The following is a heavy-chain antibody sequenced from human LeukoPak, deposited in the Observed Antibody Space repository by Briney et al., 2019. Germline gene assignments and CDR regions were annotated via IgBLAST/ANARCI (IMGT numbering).Heavy chain of an antibody. Sequence: GGSLRLSCAASGFTFNNAWMSWVRQAPGKGLEWVGRIKSKTDGGTTDYAAPVKGRFTISRDDSKNTLYLQMNSLKTEDTAVYHCTTNSRNEGLLDYWGQGTLATVSS. CDR2: IKSKTDGGTT. J-gene: IGHJ4*02. CDR3: TTNSRNEGLLDY. V-gene: IGHV3-15*01. CDR1: GFTFNNAW. D-gene: IGHD3-10*01.